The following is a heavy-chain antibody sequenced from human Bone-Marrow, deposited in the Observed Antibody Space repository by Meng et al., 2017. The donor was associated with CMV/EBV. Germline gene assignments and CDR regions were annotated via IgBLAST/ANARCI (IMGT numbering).Heavy chain of an antibody. Sequence: ASVKVSCKASAHTFNTYWVHWVRQAPGQGLEWMGVINPSGGSTSYAQKFQGRVTMTRDTSTSTVYMELSSLRSEDTAVYYCARDVRSSSWTHRYYYYGMDVWGQGTTVTVSS. D-gene: IGHD6-13*01. CDR2: INPSGGST. CDR3: ARDVRSSSWTHRYYYYGMDV. V-gene: IGHV1-46*02. J-gene: IGHJ6*02. CDR1: AHTFNTYW.